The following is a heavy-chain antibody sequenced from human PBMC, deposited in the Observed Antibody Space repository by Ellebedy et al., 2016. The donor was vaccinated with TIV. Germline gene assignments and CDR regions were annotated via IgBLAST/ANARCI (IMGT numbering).Heavy chain of an antibody. D-gene: IGHD3-22*01. Sequence: MPSETLSLTCTVSGGSISSYYWRWIRQRPGKGLEWIGYIYYSGSTNYNPSLKSRVTISVDTSENQFSLRLSSVTAADTAVYFCARGPYDSNGYSQPFDYWGQGTLVTVSS. V-gene: IGHV4-59*01. CDR3: ARGPYDSNGYSQPFDY. J-gene: IGHJ4*02. CDR1: GGSISSYY. CDR2: IYYSGST.